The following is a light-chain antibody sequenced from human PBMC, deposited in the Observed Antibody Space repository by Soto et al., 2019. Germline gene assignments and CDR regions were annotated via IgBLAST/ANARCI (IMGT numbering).Light chain of an antibody. J-gene: IGLJ1*01. CDR2: QDN. V-gene: IGLV3-1*01. Sequence: SYELTQPSSVSVSPGQTASITCSGEKLGDKYACWYKQKPGQSPVLVIYQDNKRPSGIPERFSGSNSGNTATLTISGTQAMDEADYYCQAWDSSTYVFGTGTKVTV. CDR3: QAWDSSTYV. CDR1: KLGDKY.